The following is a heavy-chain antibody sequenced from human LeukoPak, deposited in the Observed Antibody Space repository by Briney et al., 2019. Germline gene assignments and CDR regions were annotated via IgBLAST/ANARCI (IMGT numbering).Heavy chain of an antibody. V-gene: IGHV1-69*06. CDR3: VGGSLRHHYYMDV. D-gene: IGHD3-16*01. CDR1: GGTFSSYA. Sequence: GASVKVSCKASGGTFSSYAISWVRQAPGQGLEWMGGIIPIFGTANYAQKFQGRVTITADKSTSTAYMELSSLRSEDTAVYYCVGGSLRHHYYMDVWGKGTTVTISS. J-gene: IGHJ6*03. CDR2: IIPIFGTA.